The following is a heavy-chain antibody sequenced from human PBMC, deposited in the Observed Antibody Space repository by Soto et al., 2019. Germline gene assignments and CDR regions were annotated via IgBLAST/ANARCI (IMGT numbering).Heavy chain of an antibody. CDR2: INSSCGST. CDR3: ARDLTPVAFDI. CDR1: GYTFTTYA. J-gene: IGHJ3*02. V-gene: IGHV1-46*01. Sequence: ASVKVSCKASGYTFTTYAIHWVRQAPGQRLEWMGIINSSCGSTSYAQKFQGRVTMTMDTSTSTVYMELSSLRSEDTAVYYCARDLTPVAFDIWGQGTMVTVSS. D-gene: IGHD3-16*01.